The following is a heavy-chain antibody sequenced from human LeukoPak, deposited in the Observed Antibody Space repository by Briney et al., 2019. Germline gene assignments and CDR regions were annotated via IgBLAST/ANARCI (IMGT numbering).Heavy chain of an antibody. J-gene: IGHJ4*02. CDR1: GFTFDDYA. Sequence: GGSLRLSCAASGFTFDDYAMHWVRRAPGKGLEWVSGISWNSGRIGYADSVKGRFTISRDNAKNSLYLQMNSLRAEDTALYYCAKDIGSTWTGGFDHWGQGTLVTVSS. D-gene: IGHD6-13*01. CDR3: AKDIGSTWTGGFDH. V-gene: IGHV3-9*01. CDR2: ISWNSGRI.